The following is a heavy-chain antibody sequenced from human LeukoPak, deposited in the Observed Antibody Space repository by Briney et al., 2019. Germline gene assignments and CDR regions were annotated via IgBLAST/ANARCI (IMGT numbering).Heavy chain of an antibody. CDR3: AVHKREYSSSFFDY. CDR1: GFTFNIYA. CDR2: INGSGYRT. D-gene: IGHD6-6*01. J-gene: IGHJ4*02. V-gene: IGHV3-23*01. Sequence: GGSLRLSCAASGFTFNIYAMSWVRQAPGKGLAWVSGINGSGYRTYYADSVQGRFTISRDTSKRTLYLQMTNLRAEDTAVYYCAVHKREYSSSFFDYWGQGTLVTVSS.